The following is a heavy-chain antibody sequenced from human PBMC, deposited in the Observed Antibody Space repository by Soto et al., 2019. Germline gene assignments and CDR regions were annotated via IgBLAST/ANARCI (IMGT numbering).Heavy chain of an antibody. CDR1: GFTFSSYA. CDR2: ISGSGGST. Sequence: PGGSLRLSCAASGFTFSSYAMSWVRQAPGKGLEWVSAISGSGGSTYYADSVKGRFTISRDNSKNTLYLQMNSLRAEDTAVYYCASWGYCSSTSCPGGFQHWGQGTLVTVSS. D-gene: IGHD2-2*01. V-gene: IGHV3-23*01. J-gene: IGHJ1*01. CDR3: ASWGYCSSTSCPGGFQH.